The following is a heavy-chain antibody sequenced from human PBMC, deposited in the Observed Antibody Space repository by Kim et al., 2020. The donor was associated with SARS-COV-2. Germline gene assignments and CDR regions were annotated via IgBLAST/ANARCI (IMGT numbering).Heavy chain of an antibody. Sequence: KGRFTISRDNSKNTLYLQMNSLRAEDTAVYYCAKLPTYYYGSGSPPGMDVWGQGTTVTVSS. CDR3: AKLPTYYYGSGSPPGMDV. V-gene: IGHV3-30*02. D-gene: IGHD3-10*01. J-gene: IGHJ6*02.